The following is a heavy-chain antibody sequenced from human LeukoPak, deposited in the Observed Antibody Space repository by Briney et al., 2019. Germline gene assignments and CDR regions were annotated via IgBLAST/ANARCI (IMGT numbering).Heavy chain of an antibody. Sequence: SETLSLTCTVSGGSISSGDYYWSWIRQHPGKGLEWIGYIYYSGSTYYNPSLKSRVTISVDTSKNQFSLKLSSVTAADTAVYYCARELLKIQNAFDIWGQGTMVTVSS. CDR2: IYYSGST. CDR3: ARELLKIQNAFDI. V-gene: IGHV4-31*03. J-gene: IGHJ3*02. D-gene: IGHD2-21*01. CDR1: GGSISSGDYY.